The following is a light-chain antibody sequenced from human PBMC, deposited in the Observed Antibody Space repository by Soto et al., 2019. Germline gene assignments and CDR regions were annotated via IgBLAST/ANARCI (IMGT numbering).Light chain of an antibody. J-gene: IGLJ2*01. V-gene: IGLV1-44*01. CDR3: AAWDDSLNGPL. CDR2: GNE. CDR1: RSNIGRNT. Sequence: QSVLTQPPSASGTPGQRVTISCSGSRSNIGRNTVNWYQQLPGTAPKLLIYGNEPRPSGVPDRFSGSKSGTSASLAISGLQSEDEADYYCAAWDDSLNGPLFGGGTKLTVL.